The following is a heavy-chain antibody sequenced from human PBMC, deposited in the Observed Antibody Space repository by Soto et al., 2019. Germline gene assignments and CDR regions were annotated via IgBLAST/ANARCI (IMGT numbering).Heavy chain of an antibody. CDR3: ATEFLYGDYVSILGH. V-gene: IGHV1-24*01. Sequence: GASVKVSCKASGYTFTSYYMHWVRQAPGQGLEWMGGFDPEDGETIYAQNFQGRVTMTEDTSTDTAYMEVSSLRFEDTAVYYCATEFLYGDYVSILGHWGQGTLVTVSS. J-gene: IGHJ4*02. CDR1: GYTFTSYY. D-gene: IGHD4-17*01. CDR2: FDPEDGET.